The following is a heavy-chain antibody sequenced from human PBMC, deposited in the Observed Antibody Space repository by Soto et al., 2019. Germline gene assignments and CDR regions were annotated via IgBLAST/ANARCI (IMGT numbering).Heavy chain of an antibody. CDR3: AKVHGEMGNIVSTGSAFDI. CDR2: ISWNSGSI. CDR1: GFTFDDYA. V-gene: IGHV3-9*01. D-gene: IGHD5-12*01. J-gene: IGHJ3*02. Sequence: GGSLRLSCAASGFTFDDYAMHWVRQAPGKGLEWVSGISWNSGSIGYADSVKGRFTISRDNAKNSLYLQMNSLRAEDTALYYCAKVHGEMGNIVSTGSAFDIWGQGTMVTVSS.